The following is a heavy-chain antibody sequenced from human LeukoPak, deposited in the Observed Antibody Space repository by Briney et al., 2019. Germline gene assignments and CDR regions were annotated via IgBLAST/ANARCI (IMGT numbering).Heavy chain of an antibody. CDR2: LYTSGST. V-gene: IGHV4-4*07. CDR3: AGPSGIVVVPAAIRKNYYYMDV. J-gene: IGHJ6*03. D-gene: IGHD2-2*01. CDR1: GGSISSYY. Sequence: SETLSLTCTVSGGSISSYYWSWIRQPAGKGLEWIGRLYTSGSTNYNPSLKSRVTMSVDTSKNQFSLKLSSVTAADTAVYYCAGPSGIVVVPAAIRKNYYYMDVWGRGTTVTVSS.